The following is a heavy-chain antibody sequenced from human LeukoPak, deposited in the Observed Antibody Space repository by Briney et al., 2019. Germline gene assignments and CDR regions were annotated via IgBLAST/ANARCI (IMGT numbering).Heavy chain of an antibody. CDR2: IYYSGST. CDR3: AWLMVRVNVGFDP. V-gene: IGHV4-39*01. CDR1: AGSISSSSYY. D-gene: IGHD3-10*01. J-gene: IGHJ5*02. Sequence: SETRSLTCTVSAGSISSSSYYWGWIRQPPGKGLEWFGSIYYSGSTYYNPSLKSRVTISVDTSKNQFSLKLSSVTAADTAVYYCAWLMVRVNVGFDPWGQGTLVTVSS.